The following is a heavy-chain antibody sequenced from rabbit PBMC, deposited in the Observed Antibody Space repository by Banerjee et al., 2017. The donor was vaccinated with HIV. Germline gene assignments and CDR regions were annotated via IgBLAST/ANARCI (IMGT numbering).Heavy chain of an antibody. J-gene: IGHJ4*01. D-gene: IGHD6-1*01. CDR2: IYAGSSGST. Sequence: QEQLEESGGDLVKPEGSLTLTCTASGFSFSSSYWICWVRQAPGKGLEWIACIYAGSSGSTYYASWAKGRFTISKTSSTTVTLQMTSLTAADTATYFCVRVGSSGYGGAFNLWGQGTLVTVS. V-gene: IGHV1S45*01. CDR1: GFSFSSSYW. CDR3: VRVGSSGYGGAFNL.